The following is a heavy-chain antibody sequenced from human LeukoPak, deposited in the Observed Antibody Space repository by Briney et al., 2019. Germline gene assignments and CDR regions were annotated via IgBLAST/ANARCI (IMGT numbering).Heavy chain of an antibody. CDR1: GFTFDDYA. J-gene: IGHJ5*02. V-gene: IGHV3-9*01. CDR3: AKDIGQQLVRAMNWLDP. CDR2: ISWNSGSI. Sequence: GGSLRLSCAASGFTFDDYAMHWVRQAPGKGLEWVSGISWNSGSIGYADSVKGRFTISRDNAKNSLYLQMNSLRAEDTALYYCAKDIGQQLVRAMNWLDPWGQGTLVTVSS. D-gene: IGHD6-13*01.